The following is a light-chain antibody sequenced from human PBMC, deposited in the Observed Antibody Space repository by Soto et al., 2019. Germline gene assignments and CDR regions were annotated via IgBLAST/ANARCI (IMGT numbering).Light chain of an antibody. V-gene: IGLV2-23*01. CDR2: QAT. Sequence: QSVLAQPASVSGSPGQSITISCAGTSSDIGSSSLVSWYQQHPGKAPKLIIYQATERPSGVSGRFTGSRSGNTASLTISGVQAEDEGDYYCSSYAGSTSYVFGTGTKLTVL. CDR1: SSDIGSSSL. J-gene: IGLJ1*01. CDR3: SSYAGSTSYV.